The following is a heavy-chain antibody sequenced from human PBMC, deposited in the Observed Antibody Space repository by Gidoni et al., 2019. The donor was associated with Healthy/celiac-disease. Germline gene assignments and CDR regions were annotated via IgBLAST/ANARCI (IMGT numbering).Heavy chain of an antibody. CDR3: ASHYEFPGAEYFQH. CDR1: VGSIRSSSYY. Sequence: QLQLQESGPGLVKPSETLSLTCPVTVGSIRSSSYYWGWIRQPPGKGLACIGRIYYSGSTYYNPSLKSRVPISVDTSKNQSSLRLTSVPAAATVVYYCASHYEFPGAEYFQHWGQGTLVTVSS. D-gene: IGHD3-3*01. V-gene: IGHV4-39*01. CDR2: IYYSGST. J-gene: IGHJ1*01.